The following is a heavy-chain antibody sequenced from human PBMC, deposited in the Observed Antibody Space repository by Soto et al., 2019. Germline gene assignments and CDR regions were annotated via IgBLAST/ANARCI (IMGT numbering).Heavy chain of an antibody. V-gene: IGHV3-30-3*01. D-gene: IGHD3-3*01. CDR2: ISYDGSNK. CDR1: GFTFSSYA. Sequence: QVQLVESGGGVVQPGRSLRLSCAASGFTFSSYAMHWVGQAPGKGLEWVAVISYDGSNKNHADTVKGRFTISRDNSKNTLYLQMNSLRAEDTAVYYCARGYDFWSGYYYPYGMDVWGQGTTVTVSS. CDR3: ARGYDFWSGYYYPYGMDV. J-gene: IGHJ6*02.